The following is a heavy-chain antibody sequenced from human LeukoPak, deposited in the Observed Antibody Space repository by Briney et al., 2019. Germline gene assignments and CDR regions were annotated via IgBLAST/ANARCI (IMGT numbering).Heavy chain of an antibody. CDR2: INPEGSQT. CDR3: AAWTDRGYNF. CDR1: GFTFSSSW. J-gene: IGHJ4*02. Sequence: GGSLRLSCAASGFTFSSSWMNWVRQAPGKGLQWVGNINPEGSQTRFVDSVMGRFTMSKDNAKNALYLQMNNLRVEDTAVFYCAAWTDRGYNFWAQGTVVTVSS. V-gene: IGHV3-7*01. D-gene: IGHD5-24*01.